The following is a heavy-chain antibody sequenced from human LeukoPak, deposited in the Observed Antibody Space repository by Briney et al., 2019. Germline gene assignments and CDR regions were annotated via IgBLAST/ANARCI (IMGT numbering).Heavy chain of an antibody. D-gene: IGHD3-3*01. J-gene: IGHJ4*02. V-gene: IGHV3-30-3*01. Sequence: GGSLRLSCVTSGFTFNTYAIHWVRQAPGKGLEWVAVISYDGSNKYYEDSVKGRFTISRDNSKNTLYLQMNSLRAEDMAVYYCAREEWYYFDYWGRGTLVTVSP. CDR3: AREEWYYFDY. CDR1: GFTFNTYA. CDR2: ISYDGSNK.